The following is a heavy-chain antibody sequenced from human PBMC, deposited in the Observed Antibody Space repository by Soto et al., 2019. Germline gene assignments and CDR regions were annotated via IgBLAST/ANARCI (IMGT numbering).Heavy chain of an antibody. D-gene: IGHD4-17*01. CDR3: ARDDDYPDNGFDY. CDR1: GFTFSRHG. CDR2: ILNDASGH. J-gene: IGHJ4*02. V-gene: IGHV3-33*01. Sequence: QVQLVESGGGVVQPGTSLRLSCAASGFTFSRHGMHWVRQTPGKGLEWLAVILNDASGHWYADSVKGRFTISRDNFENTMYLQMNGLRLEETAMYDCARDDDYPDNGFDYWGQGTLVTVSS.